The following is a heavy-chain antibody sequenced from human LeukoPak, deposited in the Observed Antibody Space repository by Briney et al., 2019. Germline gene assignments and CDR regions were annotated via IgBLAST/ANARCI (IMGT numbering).Heavy chain of an antibody. Sequence: PGGSLRLSCAASGFTFSSYAMSWVRQAPGKGLEWVAVISYDGSNKYYADSVKGRFTISRDNSKNTLYLQMNSLRAEDTAVYYCARKAFDYWGQGTLVTVSS. CDR2: ISYDGSNK. V-gene: IGHV3-30*03. CDR3: ARKAFDY. CDR1: GFTFSSYA. J-gene: IGHJ4*02.